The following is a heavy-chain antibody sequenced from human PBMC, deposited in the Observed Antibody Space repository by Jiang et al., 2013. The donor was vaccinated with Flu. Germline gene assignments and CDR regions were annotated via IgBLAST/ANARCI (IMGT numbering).Heavy chain of an antibody. Sequence: GLLKPSETLSLTCTVSGGSISSFYWSWIRQAPGKGLEWLGHIFDSGSTNYNPSLKSRVTISMDTSKNQFSLKLTSVTATDTAVYHCARLGSGSVHYWGQGTLVTVSS. J-gene: IGHJ4*02. CDR3: ARLGSGSVHY. D-gene: IGHD3-10*01. CDR2: IFDSGST. CDR1: GGSISSFY. V-gene: IGHV4-59*08.